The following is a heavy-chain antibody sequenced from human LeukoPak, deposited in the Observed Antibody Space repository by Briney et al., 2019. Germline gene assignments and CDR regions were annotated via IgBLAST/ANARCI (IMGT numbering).Heavy chain of an antibody. J-gene: IGHJ5*02. CDR2: INHSGST. Sequence: SETLSLTCTVSGGSISSSSYYWSWIRQPPGKGLEWIGEINHSGSTNYNPSLKSRVTISVDTSKNQFSLKLSSVTAADTAVYYCARVGHDFWSGYTPSYNWFDPWGQGTLVTVSS. CDR3: ARVGHDFWSGYTPSYNWFDP. D-gene: IGHD3-3*01. V-gene: IGHV4-39*07. CDR1: GGSISSSSYY.